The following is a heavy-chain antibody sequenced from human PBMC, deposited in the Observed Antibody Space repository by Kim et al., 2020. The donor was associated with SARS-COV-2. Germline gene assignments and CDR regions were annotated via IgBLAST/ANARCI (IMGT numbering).Heavy chain of an antibody. D-gene: IGHD2-15*01. Sequence: RFTISRDNAKNSRYLQMNSLRDEDTAVYYCAREHCSGGSCYFDYYYGMDVWGQGTTVTVSS. V-gene: IGHV3-48*02. J-gene: IGHJ6*02. CDR3: AREHCSGGSCYFDYYYGMDV.